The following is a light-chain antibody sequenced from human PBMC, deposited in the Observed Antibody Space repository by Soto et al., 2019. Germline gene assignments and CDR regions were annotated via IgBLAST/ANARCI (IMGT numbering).Light chain of an antibody. V-gene: IGKV1-39*01. Sequence: DIQMTQSPSSLSASVGDRVTITCRASQSISSYLNWYQQKPGKAPKLLIYAASSLQSGDPSRFSGSVSGTDFTLTISSLQPEDVATYYCQQSYSTPPSTFGQGTKLEIK. CDR3: QQSYSTPPST. J-gene: IGKJ2*02. CDR1: QSISSY. CDR2: AAS.